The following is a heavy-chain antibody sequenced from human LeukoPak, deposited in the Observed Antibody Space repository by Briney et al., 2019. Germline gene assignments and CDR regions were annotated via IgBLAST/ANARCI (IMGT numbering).Heavy chain of an antibody. Sequence: GGSLRLSCAVSGFTLSYYWMSWVRQAPGKGLEWVANIKQDGSETYYVDSVKGRFTISRDNAKNSLYLQMNSLRSDDTAVYYCARWSGIVSYYDSSGYYLGYWGQGTLVTVSS. CDR3: ARWSGIVSYYDSSGYYLGY. J-gene: IGHJ4*02. CDR2: IKQDGSET. CDR1: GFTLSYYW. V-gene: IGHV3-7*03. D-gene: IGHD3-22*01.